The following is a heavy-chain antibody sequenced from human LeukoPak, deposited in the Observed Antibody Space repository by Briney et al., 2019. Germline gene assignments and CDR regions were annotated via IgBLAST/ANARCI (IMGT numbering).Heavy chain of an antibody. V-gene: IGHV1-8*01. CDR3: ARALGDCSSTSCYYNWFDP. D-gene: IGHD2-2*01. Sequence: GASVKVSCKASGYTFTSYGINWVRQATGQGLEWMGWMNPNSGNTGYAQKFQGRVTMTRNTSISTAYMELSSLRSEDTAVYYCARALGDCSSTSCYYNWFDPWGQGTPVTVSS. J-gene: IGHJ5*02. CDR2: MNPNSGNT. CDR1: GYTFTSYG.